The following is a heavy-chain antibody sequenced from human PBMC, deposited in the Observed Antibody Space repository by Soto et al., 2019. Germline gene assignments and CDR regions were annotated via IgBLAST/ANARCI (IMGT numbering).Heavy chain of an antibody. Sequence: QVQLQESGPGLVKPSETLSLTCTLSGGSMSGYYWSWVRQPAGKGREYIGHIYSSGTTNYNPSVKGRVTPSRDTSENLFYLRLNFMTAADTAVYYCARGSDAYSFDIWGQGTMVSVSS. D-gene: IGHD2-21*01. CDR1: GGSMSGYY. CDR2: IYSSGTT. V-gene: IGHV4-4*07. CDR3: ARGSDAYSFDI. J-gene: IGHJ3*02.